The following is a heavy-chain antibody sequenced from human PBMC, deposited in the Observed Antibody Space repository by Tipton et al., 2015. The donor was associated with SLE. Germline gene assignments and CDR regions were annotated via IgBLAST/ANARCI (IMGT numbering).Heavy chain of an antibody. CDR1: GFTFSTHW. V-gene: IGHV3-74*01. CDR3: ARAKSNWGWEYYFDY. CDR2: INGDGTST. J-gene: IGHJ4*02. Sequence: GSLRLPCAASGFTFSTHWMHWVRQDPGKGLVWVSRINGDGTSTTYADSVKGRFIISRDNTKSTLYLQMNSLGAEDTAVYYCARAKSNWGWEYYFDYWGQGTLVTVSS. D-gene: IGHD7-27*01.